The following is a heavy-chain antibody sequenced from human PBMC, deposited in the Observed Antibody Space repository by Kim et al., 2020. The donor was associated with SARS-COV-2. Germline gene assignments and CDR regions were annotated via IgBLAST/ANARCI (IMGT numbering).Heavy chain of an antibody. Sequence: GGSLRLSCAASGFTFSSYAMSWVRQAPGKGLEWVSAISGSGGSTYYADSVKGRFTISRDNSKNTLYLQMNSLRAEDTSVYYCAKDRGGSQPGRRLRCFGELSPFDYWGQGTLVTVSS. D-gene: IGHD3-10*01. V-gene: IGHV3-23*01. J-gene: IGHJ4*02. CDR3: AKDRGGSQPGRRLRCFGELSPFDY. CDR1: GFTFSSYA. CDR2: ISGSGGST.